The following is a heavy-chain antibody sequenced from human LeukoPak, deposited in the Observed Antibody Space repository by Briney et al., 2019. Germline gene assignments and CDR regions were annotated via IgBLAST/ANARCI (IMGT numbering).Heavy chain of an antibody. J-gene: IGHJ4*02. CDR3: ARASWVSTADAVR. Sequence: GGSLRLSCAASGLSFSSFATSWVRQAPARGLEWLSSMKGTGETIYADSVRGRCTLFRDGSRNTVYLQLNNLRVEDTAVYYCARASWVSTADAVRWGQGTVVTVSS. CDR1: GLSFSSFA. CDR2: MKGTGET. V-gene: IGHV3-23*01. D-gene: IGHD3-16*01.